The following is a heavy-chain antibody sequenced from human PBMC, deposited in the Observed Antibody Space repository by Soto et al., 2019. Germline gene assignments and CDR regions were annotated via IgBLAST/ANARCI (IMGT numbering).Heavy chain of an antibody. J-gene: IGHJ4*02. Sequence: QLQLQESGSGLVKPSQTLALTCAVSGGSISSGGYSWSWIRQPPGKGLEWIGYIYHSGSTYYNPSLKSPVTISVDRSKNKFSLMLSSVTAADTAVYYCARGQVVAAQHWGQGTLVTVSS. D-gene: IGHD2-15*01. CDR3: ARGQVVAAQH. CDR2: IYHSGST. V-gene: IGHV4-30-2*01. CDR1: GGSISSGGYS.